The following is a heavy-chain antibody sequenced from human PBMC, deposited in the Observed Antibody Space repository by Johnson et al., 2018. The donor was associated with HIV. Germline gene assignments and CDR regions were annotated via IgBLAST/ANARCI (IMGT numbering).Heavy chain of an antibody. V-gene: IGHV3-13*01. CDR2: LGTAGDT. J-gene: IGHJ3*02. CDR1: GFTFSSYD. D-gene: IGHD3-16*01. Sequence: VQLVVSGGGLVQPGGSLRLSCAASGFTFSSYDMSWVRQPTGKGLEWVSGLGTAGDTYYAGSLKGRFTISREDAKNSLYLQMNSLRAGDTAVYYCAKGRLGVAFDIWGQGTKVIVSS. CDR3: AKGRLGVAFDI.